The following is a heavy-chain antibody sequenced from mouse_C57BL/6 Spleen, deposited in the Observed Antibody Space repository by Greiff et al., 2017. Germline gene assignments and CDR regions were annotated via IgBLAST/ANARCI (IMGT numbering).Heavy chain of an antibody. J-gene: IGHJ2*01. CDR2: IRLKSDNYAT. D-gene: IGHD4-1*01. CDR1: GFTFSNYW. Sequence: EVKLMESGGGLVQPGGSMKLSCVASGFTFSNYWMTWVRQSPEKGLEWVAQIRLKSDNYATHYAESVKGRFTISRDDSKSSVYLQMNNLRAEDTGIYYCTGDNWDVDYWGQGTTLTVSS. V-gene: IGHV6-3*01. CDR3: TGDNWDVDY.